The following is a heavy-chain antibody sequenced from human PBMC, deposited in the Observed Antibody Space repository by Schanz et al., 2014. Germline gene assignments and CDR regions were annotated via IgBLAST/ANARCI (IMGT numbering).Heavy chain of an antibody. V-gene: IGHV3-66*01. Sequence: EVQLVESGGGLVQPGGSLRLSCAASGFSVGNKYMNWVRQAPGKGLEWVSFIYIGGNTYYADSVKGRFTMSRDNSKNTVYIQMNSLRAEDTAVYYCARGGPAYYFDDWGQGTLVTVSS. J-gene: IGHJ4*02. CDR3: ARGGPAYYFDD. CDR1: GFSVGNKY. CDR2: IYIGGNT.